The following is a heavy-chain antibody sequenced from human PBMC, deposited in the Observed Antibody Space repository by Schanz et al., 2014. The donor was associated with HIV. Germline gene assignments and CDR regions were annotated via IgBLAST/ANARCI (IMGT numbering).Heavy chain of an antibody. CDR1: GFSFSNYW. J-gene: IGHJ6*02. V-gene: IGHV3-74*01. D-gene: IGHD4-4*01. Sequence: EVQLVESGGGLVKRGGSLRLSCAASGFSFSNYWMYWVRQAPGKGRVWVSRINSDGSSDTYADSVKGRFTISRDNAKNTLYLQMNSLRVEDTAVYYCARETVNYYYGMDVWGQGTTVTVSS. CDR3: ARETVNYYYGMDV. CDR2: INSDGSSD.